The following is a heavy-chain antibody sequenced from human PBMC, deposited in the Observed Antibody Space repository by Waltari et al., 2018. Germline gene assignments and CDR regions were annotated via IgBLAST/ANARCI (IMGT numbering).Heavy chain of an antibody. CDR2: IKSKTDGGTT. CDR1: GFTFSNAW. D-gene: IGHD3-16*01. CDR3: TTELEGVFGGVIGY. J-gene: IGHJ4*02. V-gene: IGHV3-15*01. Sequence: EVQLVESGGGLVKPGGSLRLSCAASGFTFSNAWMSWVRQAPGKGLEWVGRIKSKTDGGTTDYAAPVKGRFTISRDDSKNTLYLQMNSLKTEDTAVYYCTTELEGVFGGVIGYWGQGTLVTVSS.